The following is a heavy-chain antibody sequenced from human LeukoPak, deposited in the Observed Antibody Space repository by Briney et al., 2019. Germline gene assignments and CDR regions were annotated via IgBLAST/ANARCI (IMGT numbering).Heavy chain of an antibody. V-gene: IGHV3-30*01. D-gene: IGHD6-19*01. Sequence: PGRSLRPSCAASGFTFSSYAMHWVRQAPGKGLEWVAVISYDGSNKYYADSVKGRFTISRDNSKNTLYLQMNSLRAEDTAVYYCARDLWAVAGTGYFDYWGQGTLVTVSS. CDR3: ARDLWAVAGTGYFDY. CDR1: GFTFSSYA. CDR2: ISYDGSNK. J-gene: IGHJ4*02.